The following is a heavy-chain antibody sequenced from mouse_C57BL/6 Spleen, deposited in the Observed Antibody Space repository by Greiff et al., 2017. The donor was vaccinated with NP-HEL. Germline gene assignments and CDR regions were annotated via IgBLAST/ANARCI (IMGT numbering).Heavy chain of an antibody. CDR2: ISSGSSTI. D-gene: IGHD4-1*01. J-gene: IGHJ4*01. CDR1: GFTFSDYG. Sequence: EVMLVESGGGLVKPGGSLKLSCAASGFTFSDYGMHWVRQAPEKGLEWVAYISSGSSTIYYADTVKGRFTISRDNAKNTLFLQMTSLRSEDTAMYYCARPGTGTGAMDYWGQGTSVTVSS. V-gene: IGHV5-17*01. CDR3: ARPGTGTGAMDY.